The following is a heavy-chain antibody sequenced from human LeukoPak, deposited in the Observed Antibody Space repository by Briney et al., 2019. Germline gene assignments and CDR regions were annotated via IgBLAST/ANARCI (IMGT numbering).Heavy chain of an antibody. CDR2: LYSAGAT. CDR3: ASGAPGVRKFYSDPFHN. V-gene: IGHV3-53*01. CDR1: GFAVNDNY. D-gene: IGHD2-15*01. J-gene: IGHJ4*02. Sequence: GGSLRLSCAVSGFAVNDNYMAWVRQAPGRGLEWVSILYSAGATSYTDSVRGRFSISRDSSRNAVFLQMNSLRAEDTAVYYCASGAPGVRKFYSDPFHNWGQGTLVTVSS.